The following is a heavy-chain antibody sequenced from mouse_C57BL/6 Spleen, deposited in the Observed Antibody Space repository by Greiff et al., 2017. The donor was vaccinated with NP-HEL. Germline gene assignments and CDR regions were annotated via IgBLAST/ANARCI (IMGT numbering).Heavy chain of an antibody. CDR3: ARDYSNYVTFAY. D-gene: IGHD2-5*01. CDR2: IHPNSGST. V-gene: IGHV1-64*01. Sequence: QVQLQQPGAELVKPGASVKLSCKASGYTFTSYWMHWVTQRPGQGLEWIGMIHPNSGSTNYNEKFKSKATLTVDKSSSTAYMQLSSLTSEDSAVYYCARDYSNYVTFAYWGQGTLVTVSA. J-gene: IGHJ3*01. CDR1: GYTFTSYW.